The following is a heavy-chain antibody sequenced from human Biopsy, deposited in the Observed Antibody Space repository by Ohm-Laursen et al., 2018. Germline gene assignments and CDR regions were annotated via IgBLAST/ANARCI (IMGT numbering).Heavy chain of an antibody. J-gene: IGHJ5*02. V-gene: IGHV1-8*01. D-gene: IGHD2/OR15-2a*01. Sequence: ASVKVSCKASGYTFTTYDITWVQQATGQGPEWMGWMNPISGNTGYAHKFRGRVTMTSDSSISTAYLEVSSLTFEDTAVYYCARAVRYRLLSDPWGQGTLVTVSS. CDR2: MNPISGNT. CDR3: ARAVRYRLLSDP. CDR1: GYTFTTYD.